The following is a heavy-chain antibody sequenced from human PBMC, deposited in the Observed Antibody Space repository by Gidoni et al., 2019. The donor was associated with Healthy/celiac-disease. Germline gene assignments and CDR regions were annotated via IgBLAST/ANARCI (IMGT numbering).Heavy chain of an antibody. CDR1: GGSFSGYY. V-gene: IGHV4-34*01. D-gene: IGHD6-13*01. J-gene: IGHJ5*02. Sequence: QVQLQQWGAGLSKPSETLSLTCAVYGGSFSGYYWSWIRQPPGKGLEWIGEINHSGSTNYNPSLKSRVTISVDTSKNQFSLKLSSVTAADTAVYYCARAKDIAAAGTRADWFDPWGQGTLVTVSS. CDR3: ARAKDIAAAGTRADWFDP. CDR2: INHSGST.